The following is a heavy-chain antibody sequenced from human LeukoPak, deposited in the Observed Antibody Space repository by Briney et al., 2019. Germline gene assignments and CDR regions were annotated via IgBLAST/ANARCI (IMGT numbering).Heavy chain of an antibody. CDR1: GYTLTTYG. D-gene: IGHD3-22*01. V-gene: IGHV1-18*01. CDR3: ARGHYYDSTDAFDI. Sequence: ASVKVSCKASGYTLTTYGITWVRQAPGQGLEWMGWISAYNGDTNYAQKLQGRVTMTTDTSTRTAYMELRSLRSDDTAVYYCARGHYYDSTDAFDIWGQGTMVTVSS. CDR2: ISAYNGDT. J-gene: IGHJ3*02.